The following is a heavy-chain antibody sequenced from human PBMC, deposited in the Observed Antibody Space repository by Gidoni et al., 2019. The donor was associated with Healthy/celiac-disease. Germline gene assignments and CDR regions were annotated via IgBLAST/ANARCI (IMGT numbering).Heavy chain of an antibody. V-gene: IGHV4-59*01. Sequence: QVQLQESGPGRVKPSETLSLTCTVSGGSISSYYWSWIRQPPGKGLEWIVYISYSGSTNYNPSLKSRVTIAVDTSKNQFSLKLSSVTAADTAVYYCARDLVGATGGWFDPWGQGTLVTVSS. J-gene: IGHJ5*02. D-gene: IGHD1-26*01. CDR2: ISYSGST. CDR3: ARDLVGATGGWFDP. CDR1: GGSISSYY.